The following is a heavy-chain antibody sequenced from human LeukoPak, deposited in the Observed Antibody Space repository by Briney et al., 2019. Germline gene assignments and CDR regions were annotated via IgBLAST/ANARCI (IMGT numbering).Heavy chain of an antibody. V-gene: IGHV4-30-2*03. CDR1: GGSISSGGYS. D-gene: IGHD2-21*02. CDR2: LYYSGST. Sequence: SETLSLTCAVSGGSISSGGYSWSWIRRPPGKGLEWIGSLYYSGSTYYNPSLKSRVTISVDTSKNQFSLKLSSVTAADTAVYYCALYCGGDCSSPGYWGQGTLVTVSS. CDR3: ALYCGGDCSSPGY. J-gene: IGHJ4*02.